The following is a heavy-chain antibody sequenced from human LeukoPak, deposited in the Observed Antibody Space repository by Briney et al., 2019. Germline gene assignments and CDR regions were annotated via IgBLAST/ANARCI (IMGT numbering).Heavy chain of an antibody. CDR2: IRTDGTNQ. V-gene: IGHV3-30*02. CDR3: AKDRVHVDAIDV. Sequence: GGSLRLSGTASGFTCIDFGMHWGRQAPGRGLEWLTFIRTDGTNQYYADSVKGRFTIDRDNSKDTMFLQMNNVRPDDTATYYCAKDRVHVDAIDVWGIGTFVTVSS. J-gene: IGHJ3*01. CDR1: GFTCIDFG.